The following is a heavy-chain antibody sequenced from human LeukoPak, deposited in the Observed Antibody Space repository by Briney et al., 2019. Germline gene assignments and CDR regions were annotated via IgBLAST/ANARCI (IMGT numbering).Heavy chain of an antibody. J-gene: IGHJ4*02. D-gene: IGHD4-17*01. CDR1: GFTVSSNY. V-gene: IGHV3-53*01. CDR2: IYSGGST. CDR3: ARHYYSDPFDY. Sequence: GGSLRLSCAASGFTVSSNYMSWVRQAPGKGLEWVSLIYSGGSTYYADSVKGRFTISRDNSKNTVYLQMNSLRAEDTAVYYCARHYYSDPFDYWGQGTLVTVSS.